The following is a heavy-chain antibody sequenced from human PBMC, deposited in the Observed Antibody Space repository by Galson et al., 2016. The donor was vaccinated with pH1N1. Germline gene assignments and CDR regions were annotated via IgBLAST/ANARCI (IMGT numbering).Heavy chain of an antibody. V-gene: IGHV1-46*03. D-gene: IGHD3-10*01. CDR3: ARWRSTLGVTGFDL. CDR2: INPSGGNT. CDR1: GYTFTKYY. Sequence: SVKVSCKASGYTFTKYYMHWVRQAPGQGLEWMGIINPSGGNTVYAEKFQGRVTLTSDTSTTIAYMDLSNLTSEDTAVCYCARWRSTLGVTGFDLWGQGTLVTVSS. J-gene: IGHJ4*02.